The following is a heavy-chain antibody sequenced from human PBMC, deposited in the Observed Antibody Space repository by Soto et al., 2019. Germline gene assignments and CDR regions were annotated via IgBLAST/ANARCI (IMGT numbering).Heavy chain of an antibody. CDR2: IYYSGNT. CDR3: ARHLTIGSYYYYMDV. Sequence: ETLSLTCTVSGGSISGNNYYWGWIRQPPGKGLEWIGTIYYSGNTYYHPSLKSRVTISLDASKNQFSLKLSSVTAADTAVYYCARHLTIGSYYYYMDVWGKGTTVTVSS. D-gene: IGHD4-17*01. CDR1: GGSISGNNYY. J-gene: IGHJ6*03. V-gene: IGHV4-39*01.